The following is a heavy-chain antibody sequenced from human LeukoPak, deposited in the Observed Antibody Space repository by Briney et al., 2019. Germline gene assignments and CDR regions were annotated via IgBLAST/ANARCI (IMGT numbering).Heavy chain of an antibody. Sequence: GGSLRLSCAASGFTFSSYSMNWVRQAPGKGLEWVSSISSSSSYIYYADSVKGRLTISRDNSKNMLYLQMNSLRAEDTAVYYCAKDQTQWLAPNFDYWGQGTLVTVSS. D-gene: IGHD6-19*01. CDR2: ISSSSSYI. CDR1: GFTFSSYS. J-gene: IGHJ4*02. CDR3: AKDQTQWLAPNFDY. V-gene: IGHV3-21*04.